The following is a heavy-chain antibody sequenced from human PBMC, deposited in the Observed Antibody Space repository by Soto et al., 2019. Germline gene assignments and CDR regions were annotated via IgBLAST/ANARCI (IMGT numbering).Heavy chain of an antibody. D-gene: IGHD6-19*01. CDR1: GGSISSGGYY. Sequence: QVQLQESGPGLVKPSQTLSLTCTVSGGSISSGGYYWSWIRQHPGKGLEWIGYIYYSGSTYYNPSLKSRVTISVDTSKNQFSLKLSSVTAADTAVYYCARSATSGGFQNWFDPWGQGTLVTVSS. CDR3: ARSATSGGFQNWFDP. CDR2: IYYSGST. J-gene: IGHJ5*02. V-gene: IGHV4-31*03.